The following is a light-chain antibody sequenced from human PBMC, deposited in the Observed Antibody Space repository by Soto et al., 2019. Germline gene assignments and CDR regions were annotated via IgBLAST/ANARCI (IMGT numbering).Light chain of an antibody. V-gene: IGKV1-5*01. CDR3: QQYESYPFT. Sequence: DIQMTQSPSTLSASVGDRVMITCRASQSISDWLAWYQQKPGKAPKLLIYDASSLETGVPSRFSGSGSGTEYTLTISSLQPDDFATYYCQQYESYPFTLGPGTKVDIK. J-gene: IGKJ3*01. CDR1: QSISDW. CDR2: DAS.